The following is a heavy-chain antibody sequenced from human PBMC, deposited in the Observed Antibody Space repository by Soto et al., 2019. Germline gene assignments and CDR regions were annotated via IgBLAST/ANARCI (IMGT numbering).Heavy chain of an antibody. J-gene: IGHJ4*02. D-gene: IGHD6-13*01. V-gene: IGHV4-28*01. Sequence: QVQLQESGPGLVKPSDTLSLTCTISDYSINSPNWWGWIRQPPGKGLQWIGSVYYSGATYYNPSLKGRVTIAVDTPKNRFSLTLRSVTAMDTAVYYCAELRGSSVFEHWGWGALVTVSS. CDR2: VYYSGAT. CDR3: AELRGSSVFEH. CDR1: DYSINSPNW.